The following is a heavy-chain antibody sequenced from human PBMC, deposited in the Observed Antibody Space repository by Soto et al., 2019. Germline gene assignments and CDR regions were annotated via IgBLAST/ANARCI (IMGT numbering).Heavy chain of an antibody. V-gene: IGHV1-3*01. Sequence: ASVKVSCKASGYTFTSYAMHWVRQAPGQRLEWMGWINAGNGNTKYSQKFQGRVTITRDTSASTAYMELSSLRSEDTAVYYCARGRSSGWYSWFDPWGQGTLVTVS. CDR1: GYTFTSYA. CDR2: INAGNGNT. CDR3: ARGRSSGWYSWFDP. J-gene: IGHJ5*02. D-gene: IGHD6-19*01.